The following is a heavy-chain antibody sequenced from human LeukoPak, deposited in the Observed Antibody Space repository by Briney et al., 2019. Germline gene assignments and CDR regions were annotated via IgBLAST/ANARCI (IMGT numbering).Heavy chain of an antibody. CDR2: INPNSGGT. Sequence: GASVKVSCKASGYTFTGYYMRWVRQAPGQGLEWMGWINPNSGGTNYAQKFQGRVTMTRDTSISTAYMELSRLRSDDTAVYYCAREAIAARRRGFDYWGQGTLVTVSS. D-gene: IGHD6-6*01. V-gene: IGHV1-2*02. CDR3: AREAIAARRRGFDY. J-gene: IGHJ4*02. CDR1: GYTFTGYY.